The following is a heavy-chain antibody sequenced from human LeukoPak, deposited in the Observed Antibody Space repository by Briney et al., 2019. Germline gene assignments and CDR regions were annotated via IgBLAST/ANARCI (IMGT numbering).Heavy chain of an antibody. CDR1: GYTFTGYY. V-gene: IGHV1-2*04. Sequence: ASVKVSCKASGYTFTGYYMHWVRQAPGQGLEWMGWINPNSGGTNYAQKFQGWVTMTRDTSISTAYMELSRLRSDDTAVYYCARGRRNYDILTGHPDYWGQGTLVTVSS. CDR2: INPNSGGT. J-gene: IGHJ4*02. D-gene: IGHD3-9*01. CDR3: ARGRRNYDILTGHPDY.